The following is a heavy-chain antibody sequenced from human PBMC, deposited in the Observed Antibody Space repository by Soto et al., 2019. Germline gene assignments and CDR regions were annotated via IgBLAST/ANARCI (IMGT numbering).Heavy chain of an antibody. CDR2: IIPIFGTA. CDR1: GGTFSSYA. D-gene: IGHD6-13*01. Sequence: QVQLVQSGAEVKKPGSSVKVSCKASGGTFSSYAISWVRQAPGQGLEWMGGIIPIFGTANYAQKFQGRVTITADESTSTAYMELSSLRSEDTAVYYCARHVSTPLSSSWRGWFDPWGQGTLVTVSS. V-gene: IGHV1-69*01. J-gene: IGHJ5*02. CDR3: ARHVSTPLSSSWRGWFDP.